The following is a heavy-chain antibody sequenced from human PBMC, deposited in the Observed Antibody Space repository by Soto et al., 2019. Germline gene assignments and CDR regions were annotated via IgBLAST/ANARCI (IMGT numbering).Heavy chain of an antibody. CDR2: INAGNGNT. Sequence: ASVKVSCKASGYTFTSYAMHWVRQAPGQRLEWMGWINAGNGNTKYSQKFQGRVTITADKSTSTAYMELRSLRSDDTAVYYCARAHYDSSGYYQTTNWFDPWGQGTLVTVSS. J-gene: IGHJ5*02. CDR3: ARAHYDSSGYYQTTNWFDP. D-gene: IGHD3-22*01. CDR1: GYTFTSYA. V-gene: IGHV1-3*01.